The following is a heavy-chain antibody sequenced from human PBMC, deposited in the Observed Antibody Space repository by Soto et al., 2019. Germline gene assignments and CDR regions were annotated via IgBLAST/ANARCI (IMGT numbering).Heavy chain of an antibody. CDR1: GGSISSGGYY. CDR3: ARDYGDYFYAFDI. V-gene: IGHV4-31*03. D-gene: IGHD4-17*01. Sequence: QVQLQESGPGLVKPSQTLSLTCTVSGGSISSGGYYWSWIRQHPGKGLEWIGYIYYSGSTYYNPSLKSRVTVSVDTSKNQFSLKLSSVTAADTAVYYCARDYGDYFYAFDIWGQGTMVTVSS. J-gene: IGHJ3*02. CDR2: IYYSGST.